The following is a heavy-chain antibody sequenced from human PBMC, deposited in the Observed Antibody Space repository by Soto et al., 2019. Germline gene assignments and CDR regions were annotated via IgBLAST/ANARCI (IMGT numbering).Heavy chain of an antibody. J-gene: IGHJ4*02. V-gene: IGHV4-30-4*01. D-gene: IGHD2-15*01. Sequence: PSETLSLTCTVSGGSISSGDYYWSWIRQPPRKGLEWIGYIYYSGSTYYNPSLKSRLTILVDTSKNQFSLKLSSVTAADTAVYYCARRSIETVVLDYWGQGTLVTVSS. CDR3: ARRSIETVVLDY. CDR1: GGSISSGDYY. CDR2: IYYSGST.